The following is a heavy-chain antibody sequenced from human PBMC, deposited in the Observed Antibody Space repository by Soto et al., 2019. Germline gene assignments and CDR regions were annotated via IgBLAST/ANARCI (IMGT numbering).Heavy chain of an antibody. V-gene: IGHV4-34*01. CDR1: GGSFSVYY. CDR3: ARGKLGYCSGGSCRIDY. CDR2: IKHSGST. Sequence: SETLSLTCAVYGGSFSVYYWSWIRHTPEKRLEWIGDIKHSGSTNYNPSLKRRVTISVDTSKNQFSMKLSSVPAADTAVYSCARGKLGYCSGGSCRIDYWGRGTLGIVSS. J-gene: IGHJ4*02. D-gene: IGHD2-15*01.